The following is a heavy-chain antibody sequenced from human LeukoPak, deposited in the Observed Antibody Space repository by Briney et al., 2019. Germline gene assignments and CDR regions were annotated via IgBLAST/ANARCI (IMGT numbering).Heavy chain of an antibody. CDR1: GFTFSNFG. D-gene: IGHD6-19*01. Sequence: SGGSLRLSCAASGFTFSNFGMHWVRQAPGQGREWIAWINAGNGNRKYSQKFQGRVTITRDTDATTAYMELRSLTSEDTAVYYCARGEAVVGHFWGQGTLVSVSS. J-gene: IGHJ4*02. CDR3: ARGEAVVGHF. V-gene: IGHV1-3*01. CDR2: INAGNGNR.